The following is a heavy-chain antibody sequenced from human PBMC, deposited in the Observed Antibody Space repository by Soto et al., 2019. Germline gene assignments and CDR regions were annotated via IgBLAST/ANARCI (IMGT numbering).Heavy chain of an antibody. V-gene: IGHV3-21*01. Sequence: EVQLVESGGGLVKPGGSLRLSCAASGFTFSSYSMNWVRQAPGKGLEWVSSIISSSSYIYYADSVKGRFTISRDNAKNSLYLQRNNLGAEDTAVYYGARAPCGGDSYGMDVWGQGTTVTVSS. CDR2: IISSSSYI. CDR1: GFTFSSYS. D-gene: IGHD2-21*02. CDR3: ARAPCGGDSYGMDV. J-gene: IGHJ6*02.